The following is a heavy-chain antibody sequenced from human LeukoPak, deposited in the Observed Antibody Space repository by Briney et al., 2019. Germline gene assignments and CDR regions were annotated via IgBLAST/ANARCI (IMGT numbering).Heavy chain of an antibody. CDR1: GAAFSGYG. CDR3: AKGSPACYNGMDV. V-gene: IGHV3-23*01. D-gene: IGHD2-2*02. Sequence: PGASLRLSCAASGAAFSGYGMSWVRQAPGKGLEWVSVISGSGAVTCYADSVKGRFTISRDNSKNTVYLQMNSLRAEDTAVYYCAKGSPACYNGMDVWGQGTTVTVSS. J-gene: IGHJ6*02. CDR2: ISGSGAVT.